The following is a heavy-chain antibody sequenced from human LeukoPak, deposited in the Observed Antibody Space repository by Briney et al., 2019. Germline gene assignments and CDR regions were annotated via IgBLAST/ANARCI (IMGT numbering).Heavy chain of an antibody. D-gene: IGHD3-9*01. CDR3: ARRGSGYDILTGYYPEYYFDY. Sequence: ASVKVSCKASGYTFTSYGISWVRQAPGQGLEWMGWISAYNGNTNYAQKLQGRVTMTTDTSTSTAYMELRSLRPDDTAVYYCARRGSGYDILTGYYPEYYFDYWGQGTLVTVSS. J-gene: IGHJ4*02. V-gene: IGHV1-18*01. CDR2: ISAYNGNT. CDR1: GYTFTSYG.